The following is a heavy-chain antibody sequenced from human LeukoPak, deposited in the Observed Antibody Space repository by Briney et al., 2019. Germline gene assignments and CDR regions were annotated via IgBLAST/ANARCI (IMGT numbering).Heavy chain of an antibody. V-gene: IGHV3-30*02. Sequence: PGGSLRLSCAASGFTFSSYGMHWVRQAPGKGLEWVAFIRHDGSNKYYADSVKGRFTISRDNSKNTLYLQMNSLRAEDTAVYYCAKDTGSGSSLYYWGQGTLVTVSS. CDR2: IRHDGSNK. CDR3: AKDTGSGSSLYY. CDR1: GFTFSSYG. D-gene: IGHD3-10*01. J-gene: IGHJ4*02.